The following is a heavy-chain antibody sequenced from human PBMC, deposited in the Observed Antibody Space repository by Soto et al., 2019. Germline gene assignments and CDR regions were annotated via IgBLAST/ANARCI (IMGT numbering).Heavy chain of an antibody. CDR3: AHRGGGVEAFDI. D-gene: IGHD1-26*01. Sequence: QITLKESGPTLVKPTQTLTLTCTFSGFSLSTSGVGVGWMRQPPGKALEWLALIYWNDDKRYSPSLKSRLTITKDTSKNQVVLTMTNMDPVDTATYYCAHRGGGVEAFDIWGQGTMVTVSS. V-gene: IGHV2-5*01. CDR1: GFSLSTSGVG. CDR2: IYWNDDK. J-gene: IGHJ3*02.